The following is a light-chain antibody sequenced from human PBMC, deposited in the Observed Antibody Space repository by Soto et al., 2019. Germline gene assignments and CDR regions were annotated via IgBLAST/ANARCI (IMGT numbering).Light chain of an antibody. V-gene: IGKV1-5*03. J-gene: IGKJ1*01. Sequence: DVQMTQSPSTLSASVGDRVTITCRASQSISVWLGWYQQKPGKAPKLLIYRASSLKSGVPSRFSGSGSGTEFTLTISNLQPDDFATYYCQHRTFGQGTKVEIK. CDR1: QSISVW. CDR3: QHRT. CDR2: RAS.